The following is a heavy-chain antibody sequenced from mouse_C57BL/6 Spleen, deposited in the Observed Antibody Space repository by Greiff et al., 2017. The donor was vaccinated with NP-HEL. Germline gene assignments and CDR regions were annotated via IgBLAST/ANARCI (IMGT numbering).Heavy chain of an antibody. V-gene: IGHV1-64*01. J-gene: IGHJ2*01. CDR1: GYTFTSYW. D-gene: IGHD1-1*01. CDR3: ASLHYYGSSYPFDY. Sequence: VQLQQPGAELVKPGASVKLSCKASGYTFTSYWMHWVKQRPGQGLEWIGMIHPNSGSTNYNEKFKSKATLTVDKSSSTAYMQLSSLTSEDSAVYYCASLHYYGSSYPFDYWGQGTTLTVSS. CDR2: IHPNSGST.